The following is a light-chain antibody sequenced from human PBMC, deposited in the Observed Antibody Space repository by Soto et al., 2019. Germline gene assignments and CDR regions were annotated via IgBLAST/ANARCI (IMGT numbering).Light chain of an antibody. CDR2: KAT. V-gene: IGKV1-5*03. Sequence: DIQMTQSPSTLSASVGDGVTITCRASQNIGSWLAWYQQKPGEAPKLLISKATHLQSGVPSRFVGSGSGTSFSLTISSLPPVESATYFCQQYNDFQYSFGPGTKLDI. J-gene: IGKJ2*01. CDR3: QQYNDFQYS. CDR1: QNIGSW.